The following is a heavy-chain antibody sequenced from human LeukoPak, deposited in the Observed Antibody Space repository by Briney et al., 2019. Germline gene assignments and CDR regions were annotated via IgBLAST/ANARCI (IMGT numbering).Heavy chain of an antibody. V-gene: IGHV3-30*04. D-gene: IGHD5-18*01. J-gene: IGHJ4*02. CDR1: GFTFSSYA. Sequence: GGSLRLSCAASGFTFSSYAMHWVRQAPGKGLEWVAVISYDGSNKYYADSVKGRFTISRDNSKNTLYLQMNSLRAEDTAVYYCAGGDTAMTNFDYWGQGTLVTVSS. CDR3: AGGDTAMTNFDY. CDR2: ISYDGSNK.